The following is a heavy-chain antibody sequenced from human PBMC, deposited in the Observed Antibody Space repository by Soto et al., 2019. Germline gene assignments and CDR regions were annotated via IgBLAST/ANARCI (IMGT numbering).Heavy chain of an antibody. CDR3: ARERHSGNYGMDV. CDR2: IYYSGST. Sequence: LSLTCTVSGGSISSGGYYWSWIRQPPGKGLEWIGYIYYSGSTNYNPSLKSRVTISVDTSKNQFSLKLSSVTAADTAVYYCARERHSGNYGMDVWGLGTTVTVSS. D-gene: IGHD1-26*01. V-gene: IGHV4-61*08. CDR1: GGSISSGGYY. J-gene: IGHJ6*02.